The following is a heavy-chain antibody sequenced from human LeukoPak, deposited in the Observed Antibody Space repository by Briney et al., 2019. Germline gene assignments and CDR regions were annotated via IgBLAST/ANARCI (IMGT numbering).Heavy chain of an antibody. Sequence: GGSPRLSCAASGFTFSSYEMNWVRQAPGKGLEWVSYISSSGSTIYYADSVKGRFTISRDNAKNSLYLQMNSLRAEDTAVYYCARDERYSSGWFPFDHWGQGTLVTVSS. CDR3: ARDERYSSGWFPFDH. J-gene: IGHJ4*02. V-gene: IGHV3-48*03. CDR2: ISSSGSTI. D-gene: IGHD6-19*01. CDR1: GFTFSSYE.